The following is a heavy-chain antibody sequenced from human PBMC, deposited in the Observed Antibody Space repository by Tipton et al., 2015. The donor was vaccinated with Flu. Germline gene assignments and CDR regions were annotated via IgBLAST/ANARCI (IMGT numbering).Heavy chain of an antibody. CDR1: GFSFSNYW. V-gene: IGHV3-7*01. D-gene: IGHD5-12*01. CDR3: ARGRDSGHFFDY. J-gene: IGHJ4*02. Sequence: SLRLSCAASGFSFSNYWMSWVRQPPGKGLEWVANIKQDGSEIHYVESVKGRFSISRDNAKNSVYLQMISLRAEDTAVYYCARGRDSGHFFDYWGPGTLVTVSS. CDR2: IKQDGSEI.